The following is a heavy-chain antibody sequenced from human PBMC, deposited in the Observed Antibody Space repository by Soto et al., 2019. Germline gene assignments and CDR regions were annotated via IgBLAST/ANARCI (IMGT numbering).Heavy chain of an antibody. V-gene: IGHV3-13*01. CDR2: IGTAGDT. CDR1: GFTFSSYD. CDR3: ARSSSSSYYYYGMDV. D-gene: IGHD6-6*01. Sequence: AGGSLRLSCAASGFTFSSYDVHWVRQATGKGLEWVSAIGTAGDTYYPGSVKGRFTISRENAKNSLYLQMNSLRAGDTAVYYCARSSSSSYYYYGMDVWGQGTTVTVSS. J-gene: IGHJ6*02.